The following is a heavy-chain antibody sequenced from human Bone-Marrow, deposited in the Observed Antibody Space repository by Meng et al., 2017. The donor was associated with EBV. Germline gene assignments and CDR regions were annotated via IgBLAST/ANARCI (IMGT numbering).Heavy chain of an antibody. Sequence: QVRRVQSGAEVKKPGASVKVSCKASGYTFTGYYMHWVRQAPGQGLEWMGRINPNSGGTNYAQKFQGRVTMTRDTSISTAYMELSRLRSDDTAVYYCTYCSSTSCYDPRFDYWGQGTLVTVSS. J-gene: IGHJ4*02. CDR3: TYCSSTSCYDPRFDY. CDR2: INPNSGGT. CDR1: GYTFTGYY. V-gene: IGHV1-2*06. D-gene: IGHD2-2*01.